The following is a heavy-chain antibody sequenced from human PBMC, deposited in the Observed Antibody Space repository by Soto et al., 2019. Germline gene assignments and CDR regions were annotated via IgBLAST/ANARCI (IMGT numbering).Heavy chain of an antibody. V-gene: IGHV6-1*01. Sequence: SQTLSLTCAISGDSVPGNSAAWNWIRQSPSRGLEWLGRTYYRSKWYNDYAVSVKRRITVTPDTSKNQFSLHLNSVTPEDTAVYYCARVNWNLGYYGMDVWGQGTTVTVSS. CDR1: GDSVPGNSAA. D-gene: IGHD1-7*01. CDR2: TYYRSKWYN. CDR3: ARVNWNLGYYGMDV. J-gene: IGHJ6*02.